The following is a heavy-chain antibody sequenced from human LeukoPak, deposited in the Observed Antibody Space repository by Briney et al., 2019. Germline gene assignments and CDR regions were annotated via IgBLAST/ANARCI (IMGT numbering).Heavy chain of an antibody. D-gene: IGHD3-3*01. V-gene: IGHV4-4*07. CDR2: IYTSGST. CDR1: GGSISSYY. Sequence: PSETLSLTCTVSGGSISSYYWSWIRQPAGKGLEWIGRIYTSGSTNYNPSLKSRVTMSVDTSKNQFSLKLSSVTAADTAVYYCARDQTGYYDFWSGYYRDYYYYYMDVWGKGTTVTVSS. CDR3: ARDQTGYYDFWSGYYRDYYYYYMDV. J-gene: IGHJ6*03.